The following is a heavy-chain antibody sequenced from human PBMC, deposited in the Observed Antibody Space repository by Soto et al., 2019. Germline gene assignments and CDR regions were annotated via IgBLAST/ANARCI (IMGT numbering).Heavy chain of an antibody. CDR2: ISSSSSYI. D-gene: IGHD6-13*01. CDR1: GVTFSSYI. J-gene: IGHJ3*01. V-gene: IGHV3-21*01. Sequence: PGGSLGLSCAASGVTFSSYILNRVRQAPGQGLEWVSSISSSSSYIYYADSVKGRFTISRDNAKNSLYLQMNSLRAEDTAVYYCARIRAAAGYHALDHRGQGTMVTVTS. CDR3: ARIRAAAGYHALDH.